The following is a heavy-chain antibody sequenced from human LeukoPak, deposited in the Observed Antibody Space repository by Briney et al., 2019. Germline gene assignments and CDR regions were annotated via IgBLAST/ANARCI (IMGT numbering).Heavy chain of an antibody. J-gene: IGHJ3*02. CDR2: IYYSGST. V-gene: IGHV4-59*02. CDR1: GGSVSDYY. CDR3: ARELITKADAFDI. D-gene: IGHD1-20*01. Sequence: PSETLSLTCTISGGSVSDYYWSWVRQSPGKGLEWIGYIYYSGSTNYNPSLKSRVTISVDTSKNQFSLKLTSVTAADTAVYYCARELITKADAFDIWGQGTMVTVSS.